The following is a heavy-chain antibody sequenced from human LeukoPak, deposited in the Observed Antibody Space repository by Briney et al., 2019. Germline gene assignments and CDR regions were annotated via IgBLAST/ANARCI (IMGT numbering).Heavy chain of an antibody. D-gene: IGHD3-22*01. Sequence: GGSLRLSCAASGFTVSSNYMSWVRQAPGKGLEWVSVIYGGGSTYYADSVRGRFTISRDTFTNTANLQMNSLRVEDTAVYYCARDHGRRYYDSSGYPTDYWGQGTLVTVSS. CDR1: GFTVSSNY. J-gene: IGHJ4*02. CDR3: ARDHGRRYYDSSGYPTDY. V-gene: IGHV3-53*01. CDR2: IYGGGST.